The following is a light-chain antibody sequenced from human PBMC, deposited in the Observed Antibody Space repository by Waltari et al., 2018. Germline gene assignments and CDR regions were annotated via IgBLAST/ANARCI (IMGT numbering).Light chain of an antibody. V-gene: IGKV3-20*01. CDR1: QSVGRS. CDR3: QHYVRLPAT. CDR2: GAS. Sequence: EIVLTQSPGTLSLTTGEGAALSCRASQSVGRSLAWYQQKPGQAPRLLIYGASNRATGIPDRFSGSGSGTDFSLTISRLEPEDFAVFYCQHYVRLPATFGQGTKVEIK. J-gene: IGKJ1*01.